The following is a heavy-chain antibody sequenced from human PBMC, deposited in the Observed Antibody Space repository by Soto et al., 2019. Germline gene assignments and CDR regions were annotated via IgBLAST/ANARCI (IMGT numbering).Heavy chain of an antibody. D-gene: IGHD2-2*02. J-gene: IGHJ4*02. V-gene: IGHV1-18*01. CDR1: GYTFTDYG. Sequence: GASVKVSCKTSGYTFTDYGFSWVRQAPGQGLEWMGWISTAHSDVGYAQKFQGRFTMTTDKSTSTAYMELRSLTSDDTAVYFCARDLTYIRQYWGQGTLVTVSS. CDR2: ISTAHSDV. CDR3: ARDLTYIRQY.